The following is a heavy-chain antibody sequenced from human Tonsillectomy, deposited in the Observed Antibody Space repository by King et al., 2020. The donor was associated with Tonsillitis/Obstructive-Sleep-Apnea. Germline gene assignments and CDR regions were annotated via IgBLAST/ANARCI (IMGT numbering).Heavy chain of an antibody. D-gene: IGHD3-22*01. V-gene: IGHV4-59*08. CDR2: IYYSGST. CDR1: GGSISSYY. CDR3: ARPHDRSGYYYFDD. J-gene: IGHJ4*02. Sequence: VQLQESGPGLVKPSETLSLTCTVSGGSISSYYWSWLRQPPGKGLEWIGYIYYSGSTNYNPSLKSRVTIPVDTSKNQFSLKLSSVTAADTAVYYCARPHDRSGYYYFDDWGQGTRVTVSS.